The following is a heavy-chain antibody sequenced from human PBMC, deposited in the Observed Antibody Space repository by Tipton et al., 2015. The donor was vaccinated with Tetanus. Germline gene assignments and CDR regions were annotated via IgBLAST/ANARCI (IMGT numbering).Heavy chain of an antibody. Sequence: QSGAEVKKPGSSVKVSCKASGGTFSSYAISWVRQAPGQGLEWMGGIIPIFGTANYAQKFQGRVTITADKSTSTAYMELSSLRSEDTAVYYGARDPLYSSSSLSYFDYWGQGTLVTVSS. CDR1: GGTFSSYA. CDR3: ARDPLYSSSSLSYFDY. V-gene: IGHV1-69*06. CDR2: IIPIFGTA. D-gene: IGHD6-6*01. J-gene: IGHJ4*02.